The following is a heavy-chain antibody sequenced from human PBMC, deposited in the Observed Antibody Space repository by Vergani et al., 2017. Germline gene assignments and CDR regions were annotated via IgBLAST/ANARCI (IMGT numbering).Heavy chain of an antibody. CDR2: IIPIFGTA. Sequence: QVQLVQSGAEVKKPGSSVKVSCKASGGTFSSYAISWVRQAPGQGLEWMGGIIPIFGTANYAQKFQGRVTITADESTSTAYMELSSLRSEDTAVYYCAGGVCSSPSCYVAGISAFDIWGQGTMVTVSS. D-gene: IGHD2-2*01. V-gene: IGHV1-69*12. J-gene: IGHJ3*02. CDR3: AGGVCSSPSCYVAGISAFDI. CDR1: GGTFSSYA.